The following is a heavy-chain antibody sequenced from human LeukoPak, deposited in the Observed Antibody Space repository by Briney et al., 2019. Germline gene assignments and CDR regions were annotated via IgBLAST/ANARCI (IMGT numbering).Heavy chain of an antibody. D-gene: IGHD1-26*01. V-gene: IGHV4-34*01. Sequence: PSETLSHTCGVSGASFFDYYWMWIRQSPGKGLEWIGEISHSGKTTYNPSLESRITISEDTSNNTFSLRLTSVTAADTAVYYCSILGDTEATDILPLDSGGRGTLVIVSS. CDR3: SILGDTEATDILPLDS. CDR2: ISHSGKT. CDR1: GASFFDYY. J-gene: IGHJ4*02.